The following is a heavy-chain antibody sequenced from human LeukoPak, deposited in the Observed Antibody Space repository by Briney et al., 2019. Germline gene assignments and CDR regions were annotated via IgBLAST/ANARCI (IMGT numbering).Heavy chain of an antibody. CDR1: AGSISSYY. V-gene: IGHV4-59*08. J-gene: IGHJ4*02. CDR3: ARLGIGVVPSAMLGDYYFDY. Sequence: PSETLSLTCTVDAGSISSYYWSWIRQPPGKGLEWIGYIHYSGSTNYNPSLKSRVTISVDTSKSQFSLKLTSVTAADTAVYYCARLGIGVVPSAMLGDYYFDYWGQGTLVTVSS. D-gene: IGHD2-2*01. CDR2: IHYSGST.